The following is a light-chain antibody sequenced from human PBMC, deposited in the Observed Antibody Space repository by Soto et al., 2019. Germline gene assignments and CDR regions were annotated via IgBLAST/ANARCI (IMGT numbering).Light chain of an antibody. J-gene: IGLJ1*01. CDR1: SGSVSTGYN. CDR2: STN. V-gene: IGLV8-61*01. CDR3: VLYMGGGLHV. Sequence: TQEPAFSVSPGGTVTLTCGLTSGSVSTGYNPSWYQQTPGQAPRTLIYSTNTRSSGVPDRFSGSILGNKAALTITGAQADDESDYYCVLYMGGGLHVFATGPK.